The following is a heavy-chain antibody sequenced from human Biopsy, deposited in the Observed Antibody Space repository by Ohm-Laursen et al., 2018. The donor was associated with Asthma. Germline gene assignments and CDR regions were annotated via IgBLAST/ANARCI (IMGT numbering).Heavy chain of an antibody. J-gene: IGHJ4*01. Sequence: SSLRLSCTASGFSFDDCAMHWVRQAPGKGLEWVSSISWNSGNIDYAVSVKGRFTISRDNAKNSLYLQMQSLRPEDTASYYCAKSADYYDSTDYLDFWGRGTLVTVSS. CDR3: AKSADYYDSTDYLDF. D-gene: IGHD3-22*01. CDR1: GFSFDDCA. V-gene: IGHV3-9*01. CDR2: ISWNSGNI.